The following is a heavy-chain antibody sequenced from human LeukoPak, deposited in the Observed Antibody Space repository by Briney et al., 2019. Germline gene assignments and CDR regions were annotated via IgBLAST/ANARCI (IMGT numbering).Heavy chain of an antibody. V-gene: IGHV4-34*01. CDR2: INHSGST. J-gene: IGHJ6*03. Sequence: TSSETLSLTCAVYGGSFSGYYWSWIRQPPGKGLEWIGEINHSGSTNYNPSLKSRVTISVDTSKNQFSLKLSSVTAADTAVYYCARGGGSGSYYYYYYYYMDVWGKGTTVTVSS. CDR1: GGSFSGYY. CDR3: ARGGGSGSYYYYYYYYMDV. D-gene: IGHD3-10*01.